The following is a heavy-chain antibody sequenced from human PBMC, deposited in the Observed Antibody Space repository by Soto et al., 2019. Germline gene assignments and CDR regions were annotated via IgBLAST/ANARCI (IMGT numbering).Heavy chain of an antibody. CDR1: GGSFSGYY. J-gene: IGHJ4*02. Sequence: PSETLSLTCAVYGGSFSGYYWSWIRQPPGKGLEWIGEINHSVSTNYNPALKSRVTISVDTSKNQFSLKLSSVTAADTAVYYCARVQKLYDSSGYYLYWGQGTLVTVSS. CDR2: INHSVST. D-gene: IGHD3-22*01. CDR3: ARVQKLYDSSGYYLY. V-gene: IGHV4-34*01.